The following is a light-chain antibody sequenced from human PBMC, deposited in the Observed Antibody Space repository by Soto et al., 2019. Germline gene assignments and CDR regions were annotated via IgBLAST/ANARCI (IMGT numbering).Light chain of an antibody. J-gene: IGLJ3*02. CDR2: EVS. CDR3: SSYTRTTTLV. V-gene: IGLV2-14*01. Sequence: QSALTQPASVSGSPGQSITISCTGTSSDVGAYNYVSWYQHHPGKAPNLMIYEVSDRPSGVSNRFSGSKSGNTASLTISGLQAEDEADYYCSSYTRTTTLVFGGGTKLTVL. CDR1: SSDVGAYNY.